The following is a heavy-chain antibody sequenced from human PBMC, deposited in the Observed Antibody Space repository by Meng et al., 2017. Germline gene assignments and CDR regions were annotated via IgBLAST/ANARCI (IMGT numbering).Heavy chain of an antibody. J-gene: IGHJ4*02. V-gene: IGHV4-34*01. CDR1: RGSSSGYY. CDR2: NNHSGST. CDR3: ARGRWNYYVY. Sequence: SETLSLTCAVDRGSSSGYYWGWIRQPPGKGLEWNGENNHSGSTNYNQTLKSRVTISVDTSKNQLSLKLSSVTAADTAVYYCARGRWNYYVYWGQGTLVTVSS. D-gene: IGHD1-1*01.